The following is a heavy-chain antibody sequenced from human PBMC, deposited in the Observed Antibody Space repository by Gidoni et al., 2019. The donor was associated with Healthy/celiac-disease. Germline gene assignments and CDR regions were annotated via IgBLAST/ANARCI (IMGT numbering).Heavy chain of an antibody. V-gene: IGHV1-46*03. CDR2: INPSGGST. CDR3: ARGYCTNGVCYHMDV. CDR1: GYTFTSYY. J-gene: IGHJ6*03. Sequence: QVQLVQSGAEVKKPGASVKVSCKASGYTFTSYYMHWVRQAPGQGLEWMGIINPSGGSTSYAQKFKGRVTMTRDTSTSTVYMELSSLRSEDTAVYYCARGYCTNGVCYHMDVWGQGTTVTVSS. D-gene: IGHD2-8*01.